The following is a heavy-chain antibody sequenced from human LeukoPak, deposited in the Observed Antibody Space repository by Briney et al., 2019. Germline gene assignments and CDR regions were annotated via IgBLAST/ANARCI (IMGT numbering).Heavy chain of an antibody. CDR3: ARDGAYSSRDY. J-gene: IGHJ4*02. Sequence: GGSLRLSCAASGFTFSCYWMHWVRQGPGKGLVWVSRINSDGSSTAYADSVKGRFTISRDNAKNSLYLQMNSLRAEDTAVYYCARDGAYSSRDYWGQGTLVTVSS. CDR1: GFTFSCYW. CDR2: INSDGSST. D-gene: IGHD6-19*01. V-gene: IGHV3-74*01.